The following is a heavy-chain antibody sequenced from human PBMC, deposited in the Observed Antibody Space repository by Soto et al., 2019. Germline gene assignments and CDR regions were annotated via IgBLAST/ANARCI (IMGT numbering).Heavy chain of an antibody. D-gene: IGHD1-1*01. V-gene: IGHV4-59*08. J-gene: IGHJ6*02. Sequence: QVQLQQSGPGLVKPSETLSLTCSVSSGPSSSHNWGWIRQPPGRGLEWIGYVYSTGGTSYNPSLKRRVTISAATSTNHISLTLTSVTAADTAVYYCVRQGIGNLHGRVDVWGQGTTVRVSS. CDR1: SGPSSSHN. CDR2: VYSTGGT. CDR3: VRQGIGNLHGRVDV.